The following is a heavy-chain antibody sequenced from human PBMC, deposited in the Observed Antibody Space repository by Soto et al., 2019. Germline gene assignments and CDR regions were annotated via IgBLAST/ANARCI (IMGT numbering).Heavy chain of an antibody. CDR3: GFVWYYGMYV. CDR2: IIPIFGTA. CDR1: GGTFSSYA. J-gene: IGHJ6*02. V-gene: IGHV1-69*01. D-gene: IGHD2-8*01. Sequence: QVQLVQSGAEVKQPGSSLKVSCKASGGTFSSYAISWVRQAPGQGLEWMGGIIPIFGTANYAQKFQGRVTITADESTSTGYMELSSLRCEDTGVYFCGFVWYYGMYVWGQGTTVTVSS.